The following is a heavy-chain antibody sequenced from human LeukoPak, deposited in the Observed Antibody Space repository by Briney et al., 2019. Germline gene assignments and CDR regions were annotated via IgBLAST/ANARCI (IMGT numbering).Heavy chain of an antibody. J-gene: IGHJ4*02. CDR1: GFTFSSYW. D-gene: IGHD6-13*01. Sequence: GGSLRLSCAASGFTFSSYWMSWVRQAPGKGLEWVAVISYDGSNKYYADSVKGRFTISRDNSKNTLYLQMNSLRAEDTAVYYCASPPFIAAAVPYYFDYWGQGTLVTASS. CDR2: ISYDGSNK. CDR3: ASPPFIAAAVPYYFDY. V-gene: IGHV3-30-3*01.